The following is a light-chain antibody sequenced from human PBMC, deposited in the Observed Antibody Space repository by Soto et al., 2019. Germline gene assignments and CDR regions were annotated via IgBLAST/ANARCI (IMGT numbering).Light chain of an antibody. CDR2: EAS. Sequence: DIQMTQSPSTLSASPGDRVTITCRASQSFGRWLAWFQHKPGSAPKLLIYEASKLDSGLPSRFSGSASGTEFTLTISSMRPDDLATYFCRQYDNVPFTFGGGTKVEV. V-gene: IGKV1-5*03. CDR3: RQYDNVPFT. CDR1: QSFGRW. J-gene: IGKJ4*01.